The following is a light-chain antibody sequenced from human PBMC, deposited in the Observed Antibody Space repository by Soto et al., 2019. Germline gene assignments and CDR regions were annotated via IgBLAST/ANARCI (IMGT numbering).Light chain of an antibody. J-gene: IGLJ3*02. CDR2: DVG. CDR3: TSYTTSSIPL. V-gene: IGLV2-14*03. Sequence: QSALTQPASLSGSPGQSITISCTGTSADIGTYNYVSWYQQHPGKAPKLIIYDVGSRPSGISDRFSGSKSGNSASLTISGLQAEDEADYYCTSYTTSSIPLFGGWTKLTVL. CDR1: SADIGTYNY.